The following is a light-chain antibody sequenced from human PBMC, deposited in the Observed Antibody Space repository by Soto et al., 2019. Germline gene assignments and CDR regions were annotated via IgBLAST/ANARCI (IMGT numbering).Light chain of an antibody. J-gene: IGKJ4*01. CDR1: QTVSRY. V-gene: IGKV3-11*01. Sequence: EIVLTQSPATLSLSPGERATLSCGASQTVSRYLSWYQQKPGQAPRLLIYDAFNRAPGIPARFSGSGSGTDFSLTISSLEPEDFAVYYCLQRGDWPPSFGGGTKVEI. CDR3: LQRGDWPPS. CDR2: DAF.